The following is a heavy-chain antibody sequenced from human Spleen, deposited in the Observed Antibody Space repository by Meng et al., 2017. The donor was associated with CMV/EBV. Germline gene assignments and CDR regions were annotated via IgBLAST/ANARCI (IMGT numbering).Heavy chain of an antibody. CDR3: AKDFSLFRRKSSQVTVSPIYYFDY. CDR1: GYTFGGYY. J-gene: IGHJ4*02. Sequence: ASVKVSCKASGYTFGGYYMHWLRQAPGQGLEWMGWINPNRGATNYARTFQGRVTMTRDTSISTGYMELSSLRSDDTAVYYCAKDFSLFRRKSSQVTVSPIYYFDYWGQGTLVTVSS. D-gene: IGHD2-21*01. V-gene: IGHV1-2*02. CDR2: INPNRGAT.